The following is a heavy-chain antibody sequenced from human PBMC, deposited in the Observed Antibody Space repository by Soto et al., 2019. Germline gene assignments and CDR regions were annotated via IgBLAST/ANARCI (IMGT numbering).Heavy chain of an antibody. Sequence: QVQLQESGPGLVKPSETLSLTCTVSGGSVSGGSYYWSWIRQPPGKGLEWIGYIFYTGSSNYNLSLMSRSTTSVDTSQNQFSLKLSSVTAADTAVYYCARERGCRHDFDSWRQGPLVTVSS. CDR3: ARERGCRHDFDS. V-gene: IGHV4-61*01. CDR2: IFYTGSS. J-gene: IGHJ4*02. CDR1: GGSVSGGSYY. D-gene: IGHD3-22*01.